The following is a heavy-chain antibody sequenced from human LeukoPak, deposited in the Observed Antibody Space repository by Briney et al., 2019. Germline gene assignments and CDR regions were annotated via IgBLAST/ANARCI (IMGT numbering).Heavy chain of an antibody. CDR3: ARDYDFWSGYYPYYFDY. Sequence: GASVKVSCKTSGYTFTSYDINWVRQAPGQGLEWMGWISAYNGNTNYAQKLQGRVTMTTDTSTSTAYMELRSLRSDDTAVYYCARDYDFWSGYYPYYFDYWGQGTLVTVSS. D-gene: IGHD3-3*01. CDR1: GYTFTSYD. V-gene: IGHV1-18*01. CDR2: ISAYNGNT. J-gene: IGHJ4*02.